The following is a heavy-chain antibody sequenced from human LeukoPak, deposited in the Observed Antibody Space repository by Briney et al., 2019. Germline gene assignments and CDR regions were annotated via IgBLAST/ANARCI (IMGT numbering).Heavy chain of an antibody. D-gene: IGHD1/OR15-1a*01. CDR2: VRYDGSNK. V-gene: IGHV3-30*02. Sequence: QPGGSLRLSCAASGFTFSGSAMHWVRQAPGKGLQWVAFVRYDGSNKYYADSVKGRFAISRDNSKNTLYLQINSLRAEDTAVYYCAKSRGEQLYFRDSDYWGQGTLVTVAS. J-gene: IGHJ4*02. CDR1: GFTFSGSA. CDR3: AKSRGEQLYFRDSDY.